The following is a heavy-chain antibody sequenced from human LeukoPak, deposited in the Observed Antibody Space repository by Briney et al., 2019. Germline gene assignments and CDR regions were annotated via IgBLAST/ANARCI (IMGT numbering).Heavy chain of an antibody. CDR3: AREQGYYDSSGRKIEYFQH. D-gene: IGHD3-22*01. Sequence: GGSLRLSCAASGFTFSTYSMNWVREAPGKGLEGVSYISSSSSTIYYADSVKGRFTISRDNAKNSLYLQMNSLRAEDTAVYYCAREQGYYDSSGRKIEYFQHWGQGTLVTVSS. CDR1: GFTFSTYS. V-gene: IGHV3-48*01. CDR2: ISSSSSTI. J-gene: IGHJ1*01.